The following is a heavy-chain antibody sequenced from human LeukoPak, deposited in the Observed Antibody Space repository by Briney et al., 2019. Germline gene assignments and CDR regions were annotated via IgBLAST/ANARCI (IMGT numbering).Heavy chain of an antibody. J-gene: IGHJ4*02. CDR1: GLTFSSYA. D-gene: IGHD3-22*01. CDR2: TSGSGGST. V-gene: IGHV3-23*01. Sequence: GGSLRLSCAASGLTFSSYALSWVRQAPGKGLEWISATSGSGGSTYYADSVKGRFTISRDNAKNSLYLQMNSLRDEDTAVYYCAVADYYDSSGYYRTVKTHFDYWGQGTLVTVSS. CDR3: AVADYYDSSGYYRTVKTHFDY.